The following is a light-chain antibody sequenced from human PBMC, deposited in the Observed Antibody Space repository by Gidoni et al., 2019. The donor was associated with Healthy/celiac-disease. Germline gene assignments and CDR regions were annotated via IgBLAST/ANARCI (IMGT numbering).Light chain of an antibody. V-gene: IGKV4-1*01. CDR3: QQYYSTPPT. CDR1: QSVLYSSNNKNY. J-gene: IGKJ1*01. CDR2: GAS. Sequence: DIVMTQSPDSLAVSLGERATINCKSSQSVLYSSNNKNYLAWYQQKPGQPPKLLLYGASTREPGVPDRFSGSGSGTDFTLTISSLQAEDVAVYYCQQYYSTPPTFGQGTKVEIK.